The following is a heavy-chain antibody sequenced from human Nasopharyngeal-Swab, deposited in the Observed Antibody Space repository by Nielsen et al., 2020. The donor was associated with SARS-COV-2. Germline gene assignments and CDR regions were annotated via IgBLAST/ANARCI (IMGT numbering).Heavy chain of an antibody. Sequence: RQAPGKGPEWLAEINHSGSTNYNPSLKSRVTLSVDTSMNQVSLEVSSVTAADTAAYYCARGLSGIVPAPILGLGPYYYYYYMDVWGKGTTVTVSS. D-gene: IGHD2-2*01. CDR2: INHSGST. V-gene: IGHV4-34*01. J-gene: IGHJ6*03. CDR3: ARGLSGIVPAPILGLGPYYYYYYMDV.